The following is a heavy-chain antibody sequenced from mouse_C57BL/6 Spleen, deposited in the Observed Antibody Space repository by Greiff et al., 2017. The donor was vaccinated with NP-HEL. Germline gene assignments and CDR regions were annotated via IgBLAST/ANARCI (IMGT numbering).Heavy chain of an antibody. V-gene: IGHV5-4*01. Sequence: EVMLVESGGGLVKPGGSLKLSCAASGFTFSSYAMSWVRQTPEKRLEWVATISDGGSYTYYPDNVKGRFTISRDNAKNNLYLQMSHLKSEDTAMYYCARDSNYGFDYWGQGTTLTVSS. J-gene: IGHJ2*01. D-gene: IGHD2-5*01. CDR1: GFTFSSYA. CDR3: ARDSNYGFDY. CDR2: ISDGGSYT.